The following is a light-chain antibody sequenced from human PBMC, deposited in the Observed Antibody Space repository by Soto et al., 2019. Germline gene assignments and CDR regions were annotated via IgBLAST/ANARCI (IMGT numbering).Light chain of an antibody. Sequence: QSALTQPPSASGSPGQSATISCAGTSSDVGGYNYVSWYQQHPGKAPKLIISEVSQRPSGVPDRFSGSKSGNTASLTVSGLQAEDEADYFCSSYAGSNNLIFGGGTKLTVL. CDR1: SSDVGGYNY. J-gene: IGLJ2*01. CDR3: SSYAGSNNLI. V-gene: IGLV2-8*01. CDR2: EVS.